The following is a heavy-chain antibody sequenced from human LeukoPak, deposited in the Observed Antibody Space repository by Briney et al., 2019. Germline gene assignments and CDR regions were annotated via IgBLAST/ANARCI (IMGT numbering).Heavy chain of an antibody. Sequence: GRSLRLSCAASGFTFDDYAMHWVRQAPGKGLEWVSGISWNSGSIGYADSVKGRFTISRDNAKNSLYLQMNSLRAEDTALYYCAKDERIAAAGPLDWGQGTLVTVSS. D-gene: IGHD6-13*01. CDR2: ISWNSGSI. CDR1: GFTFDDYA. J-gene: IGHJ4*02. V-gene: IGHV3-9*01. CDR3: AKDERIAAAGPLD.